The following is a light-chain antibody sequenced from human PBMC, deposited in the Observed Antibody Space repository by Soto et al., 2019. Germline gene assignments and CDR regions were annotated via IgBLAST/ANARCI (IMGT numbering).Light chain of an antibody. CDR1: SSDVGGYNY. Sequence: QSALTQPASVSGSPGQSITISCTGTSSDVGGYNYVSWYQQHPGKAPKLTIYDVSNRPSGVSNRFSGSKSGNTASLTISGLQAEDEADYYCSSYTSSSTPWVFGTGTKVTVL. V-gene: IGLV2-14*01. CDR3: SSYTSSSTPWV. J-gene: IGLJ1*01. CDR2: DVS.